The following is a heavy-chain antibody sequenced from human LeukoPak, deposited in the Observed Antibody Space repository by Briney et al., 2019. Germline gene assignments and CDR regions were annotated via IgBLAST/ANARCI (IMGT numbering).Heavy chain of an antibody. Sequence: SETLSLTCTVSGGSISSSSYYWGWLRQPPGRGLEWVGSIYYSGSTYYNPSLKSRVTISVKTYKNQFSLKLSSVTAADTAVYYCASIGYDFRSGYTDIQFDYWGQGTLVTVSS. CDR3: ASIGYDFRSGYTDIQFDY. CDR2: IYYSGST. V-gene: IGHV4-39*07. CDR1: GGSISSSSYY. D-gene: IGHD3-3*01. J-gene: IGHJ4*02.